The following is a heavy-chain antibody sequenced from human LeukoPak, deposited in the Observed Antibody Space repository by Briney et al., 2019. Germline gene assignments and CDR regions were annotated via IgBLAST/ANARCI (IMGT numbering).Heavy chain of an antibody. CDR2: ISPNSCGT. J-gene: IGHJ3*02. CDR3: PRDGVYGTTFDAFDI. Sequence: ASVKDSRKASLGTLSNYAISSVRPAPGRGAEWMGGISPNSCGTDYAKRFMSSVTMTRDTSLSTAYMELSALKSDDSAVYYCPRDGVYGTTFDAFDIWGQGTMVTVSS. CDR1: LGTLSNYA. V-gene: IGHV1-2*02. D-gene: IGHD1/OR15-1a*01.